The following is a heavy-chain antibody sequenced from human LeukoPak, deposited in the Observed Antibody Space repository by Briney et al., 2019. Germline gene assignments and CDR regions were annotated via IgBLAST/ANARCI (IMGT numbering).Heavy chain of an antibody. CDR1: GYTFTSYD. J-gene: IGHJ4*02. D-gene: IGHD3-3*01. V-gene: IGHV1-8*01. CDR2: MNPNSGNT. CDR3: ARVELRFLEWLFGY. Sequence: GPSVKVSCKASGYTFTSYDINWVRQATGQGLEWMGWMNPNSGNTGYAQKFQGRATMTRNTSISTAYMELSSLRSDDTAVYYCARVELRFLEWLFGYWGQGTLVTVSS.